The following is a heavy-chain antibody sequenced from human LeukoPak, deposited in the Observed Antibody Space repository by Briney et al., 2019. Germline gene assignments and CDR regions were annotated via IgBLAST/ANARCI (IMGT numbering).Heavy chain of an antibody. D-gene: IGHD2-2*01. CDR1: GFTFSSYG. CDR3: AKDFLGSSRAFDI. CDR2: ISYDGSNK. V-gene: IGHV3-30*18. J-gene: IGHJ3*02. Sequence: GGSLRLSCAASGFTFSSYGMHWVRQAPGKGLEWVAVISYDGSNKYFAGSVKGRFTISRNNSKNTLYLQMNSLRAEDTAVYYCAKDFLGSSRAFDIWGQGTMVTVSS.